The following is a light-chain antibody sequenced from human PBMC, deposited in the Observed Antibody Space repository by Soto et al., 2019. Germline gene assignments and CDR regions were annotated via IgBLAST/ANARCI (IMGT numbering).Light chain of an antibody. V-gene: IGKV3-20*01. J-gene: IGKJ1*01. CDR1: QSVSNNY. Sequence: DIDFTQSPGTLSLFPGERATLSCRASQSVSNNYLAWYQQKPGQAPRLLVCAASNRATRIPDRFSASGSAAHLTITASSLEAEDFEVYCCQWCGSSDRFGQGTKV. CDR3: QWCGSSDR. CDR2: AAS.